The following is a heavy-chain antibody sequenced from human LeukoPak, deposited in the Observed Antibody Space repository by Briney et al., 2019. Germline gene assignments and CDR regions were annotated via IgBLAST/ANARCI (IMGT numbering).Heavy chain of an antibody. J-gene: IGHJ6*02. D-gene: IGHD4-17*01. CDR1: GYTFTGYY. V-gene: IGHV1-2*02. CDR3: ASTTVTTGRTYYYYGMDV. CDR2: INPNSGGT. Sequence: ASVKVSCKASGYTFTGYYMHWVRQAPGQGLEWMGWINPNSGGTNYAQKFQGGVTMTRDTSISTAYMELSRLRSDDTAVYYCASTTVTTGRTYYYYGMDVWGQGTTVTVSS.